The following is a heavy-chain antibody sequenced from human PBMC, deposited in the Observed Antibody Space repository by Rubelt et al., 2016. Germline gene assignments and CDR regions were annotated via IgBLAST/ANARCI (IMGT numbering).Heavy chain of an antibody. CDR2: IYYRGST. CDR3: SVLPDFDD. V-gene: IGHV4-39*01. CDR1: GGSISSRSNY. J-gene: IGHJ4*02. Sequence: QLPLQESGPGLVKPSETLSLTCTVSGGSISSRSNYWGWIRQPPGKGLEWIGSIYYRGSTSYTPSLNSRVTLSVDTAKNQFSLKLSSVTAADTAVYYCSVLPDFDDWGQGTLVTVSS. D-gene: IGHD4/OR15-4a*01.